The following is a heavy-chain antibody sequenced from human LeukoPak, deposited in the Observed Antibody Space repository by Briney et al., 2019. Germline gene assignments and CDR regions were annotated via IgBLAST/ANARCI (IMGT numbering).Heavy chain of an antibody. D-gene: IGHD6-25*01. CDR1: GGSIGSSSYY. J-gene: IGHJ4*02. CDR2: VYFSGST. CDR3: ASGGPYYFDY. V-gene: IGHV4-39*01. Sequence: SETLSLTCTVSGGSIGSSSYYWGWIRQPPGKGLEWIGSVYFSGSTYYNPSLKSRVTISVYTSKNQFSLSLSSVTAADTAVYCCASGGPYYFDYWGQGTLVSVSS.